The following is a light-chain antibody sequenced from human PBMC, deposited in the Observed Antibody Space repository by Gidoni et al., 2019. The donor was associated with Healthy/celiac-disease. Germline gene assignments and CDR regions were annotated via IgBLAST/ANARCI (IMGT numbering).Light chain of an antibody. Sequence: DIQMTQSPSTLSASVGDRVTITCRASQSISSWLAWYQQKPGKAPQLLISDASSLESGVPSRFSGSGSGTEFTLTISSLQPDDFATYYCQQYNSYSPKTFGQGTKVEIK. CDR2: DAS. CDR3: QQYNSYSPKT. CDR1: QSISSW. V-gene: IGKV1-5*01. J-gene: IGKJ1*01.